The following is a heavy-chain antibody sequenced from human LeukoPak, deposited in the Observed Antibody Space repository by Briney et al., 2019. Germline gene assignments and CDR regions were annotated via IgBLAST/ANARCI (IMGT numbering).Heavy chain of an antibody. J-gene: IGHJ3*02. CDR1: GYSFTSYW. CDR2: IYPDDSDT. Sequence: GESLKISCKGSGYSFTSYWIGWVRQMPGKGLEWMGIIYPDDSDTTYSPSFQGQVTISADKSISTAYVQWSSLKASDTAMYYCARRNPLTQDAFDIWGQGTMVTVSS. D-gene: IGHD2-21*02. CDR3: ARRNPLTQDAFDI. V-gene: IGHV5-51*01.